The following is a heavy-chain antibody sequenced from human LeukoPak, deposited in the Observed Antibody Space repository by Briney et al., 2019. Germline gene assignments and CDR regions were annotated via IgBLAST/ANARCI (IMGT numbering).Heavy chain of an antibody. V-gene: IGHV3-30*03. D-gene: IGHD3-9*01. J-gene: IGHJ4*02. CDR2: ISYDGSNK. CDR3: AALTNF. Sequence: GGSLRLSCAASGFTFSSYGMHWVRQAPGKGLEWVAVISYDGSNKYYADSVKGRFTISRDNSKNTLYLQMNSLRAEDTAVYYCAALTNFWGQGTLVTVSS. CDR1: GFTFSSYG.